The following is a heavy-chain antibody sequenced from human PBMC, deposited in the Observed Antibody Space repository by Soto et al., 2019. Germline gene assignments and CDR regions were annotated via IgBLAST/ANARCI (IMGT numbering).Heavy chain of an antibody. CDR3: ARDRVAGSGSYYFDY. D-gene: IGHD3-10*01. CDR2: IYYSGST. Sequence: SETLSLTCTVSGGSISSYYWSWIRQPSGKGLEWIGYIYYSGSTNYNPSLKSRVTISVDTSKNQFSLKLSSVTAADTAVYYCARDRVAGSGSYYFDYWGQGTLVTVSS. V-gene: IGHV4-59*01. J-gene: IGHJ4*02. CDR1: GGSISSYY.